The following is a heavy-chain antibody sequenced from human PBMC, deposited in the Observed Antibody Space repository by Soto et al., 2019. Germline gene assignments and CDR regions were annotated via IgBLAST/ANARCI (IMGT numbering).Heavy chain of an antibody. J-gene: IGHJ6*02. D-gene: IGHD6-25*01. CDR2: IKQDGSEK. CDR1: GFTFSSYW. CDR3: ARVLGSVKYYYYYYGMDV. V-gene: IGHV3-7*01. Sequence: GSLRLSCAASGFTFSSYWMSWVRQAPGKGLEWVANIKQDGSEKYYVDAVKGRFTISRDNAKNSLYLQMNSLRAEDPAVYYCARVLGSVKYYYYYYGMDVWGQVTTVTVSS.